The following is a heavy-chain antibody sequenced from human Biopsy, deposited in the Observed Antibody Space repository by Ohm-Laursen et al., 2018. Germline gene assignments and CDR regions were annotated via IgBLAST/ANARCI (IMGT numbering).Heavy chain of an antibody. V-gene: IGHV4-39*01. CDR1: GGSISSGSNY. J-gene: IGHJ4*02. Sequence: GTLSLTCTVSGGSISSGSNYWAWIRQPPGKGLEWIGSVYDSGTTYYSPSLKSRVTISVDTSKNQLSLKVTSVTAADTAAYYCARHDGNGPFALDSWGQGTLVTVFS. CDR2: VYDSGTT. D-gene: IGHD5-24*01. CDR3: ARHDGNGPFALDS.